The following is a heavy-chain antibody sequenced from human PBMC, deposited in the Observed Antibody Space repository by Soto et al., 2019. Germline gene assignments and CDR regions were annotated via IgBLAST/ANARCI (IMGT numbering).Heavy chain of an antibody. CDR3: ARHAGMYYYFWSGYSFGAFDI. J-gene: IGHJ3*02. CDR1: GFTSSGYS. Sequence: EVQLVESGGGLVKPGGSLRLSCAASGFTSSGYSMHWVRQAPRKGLEWVSSISGSSTNIYYADSVKGRFTISRDNAKNSLYLQMNSLRSEDTAVYYCARHAGMYYYFWSGYSFGAFDIWGHGTMVTFSS. V-gene: IGHV3-21*01. D-gene: IGHD3-3*01. CDR2: ISGSSTNI.